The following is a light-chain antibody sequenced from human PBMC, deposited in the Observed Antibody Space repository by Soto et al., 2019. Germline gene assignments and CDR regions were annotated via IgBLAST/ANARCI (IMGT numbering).Light chain of an antibody. Sequence: EIVLTQSPGTLSLSPGERATLSCRASQNMNSSYLSWYQQKKAGQAPRLLIYGASIRATGIPDRFNGSGSGTDFALTISRLESEDFAVYYCQQYESSPWTFGQGTKVEVK. V-gene: IGKV3-20*01. CDR3: QQYESSPWT. J-gene: IGKJ1*01. CDR1: QNMNSSY. CDR2: GAS.